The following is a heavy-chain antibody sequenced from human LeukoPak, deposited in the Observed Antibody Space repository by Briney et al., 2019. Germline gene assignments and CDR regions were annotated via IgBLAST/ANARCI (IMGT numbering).Heavy chain of an antibody. V-gene: IGHV4-34*01. Sequence: XSXYYWSWIRQPPGKGLEWIGEINHSGSTNYNPSLKSRVTMSVDTSKNQFSLKLSSVTAVDTAVYYCAGTPYCSSTSCYYGYVDLWGRGTLVTVSS. D-gene: IGHD2-2*01. CDR1: XSXYY. CDR2: INHSGST. CDR3: AGTPYCSSTSCYYGYVDL. J-gene: IGHJ2*01.